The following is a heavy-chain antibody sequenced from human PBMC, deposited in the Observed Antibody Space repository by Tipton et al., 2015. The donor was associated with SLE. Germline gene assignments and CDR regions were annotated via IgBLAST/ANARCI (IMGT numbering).Heavy chain of an antibody. Sequence: TLSLTCTVSGGSISSHYWAWIRQPPGKGLEWIGYIFISGNTNYNPSLKSRVTISVDTSKNQFSLNLTSVTAADTAVYYCARGDYYGAGSFLHSYYFYMDVWGNGTTVTVSS. CDR3: ARGDYYGAGSFLHSYYFYMDV. CDR1: GGSISSHY. CDR2: IFISGNT. J-gene: IGHJ6*03. V-gene: IGHV4-4*08. D-gene: IGHD3-10*01.